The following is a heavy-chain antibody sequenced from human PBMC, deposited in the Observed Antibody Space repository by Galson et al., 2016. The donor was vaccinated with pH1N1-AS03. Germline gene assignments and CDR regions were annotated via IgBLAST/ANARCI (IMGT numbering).Heavy chain of an antibody. CDR2: INPNSGDT. CDR3: ARDRTAAPSYYYYMDV. Sequence: SVKVSCKASGYTFTGHYIHWARQAPGQGLEWMGWINPNSGDTNNAQKFEGRVTMTRDTSISTAYMEVNRLISDDTAAYYCARDRTAAPSYYYYMDVWGKGTTVTVSS. V-gene: IGHV1-2*02. D-gene: IGHD6-13*01. J-gene: IGHJ6*03. CDR1: GYTFTGHY.